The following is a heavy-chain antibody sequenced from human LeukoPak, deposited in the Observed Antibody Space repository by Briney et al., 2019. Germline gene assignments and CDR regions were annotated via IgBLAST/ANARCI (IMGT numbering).Heavy chain of an antibody. J-gene: IGHJ3*02. CDR3: ALSSGYYDDAFDI. CDR2: IYYSGST. Sequence: SETLSLTCTVSGGSISSGGYYWSWIRQHPGKGLEWIGYIYYSGSTYCNPSLKSRVTISVDTSKNQFSLKLSSVTAADTAVYYCALSSGYYDDAFDIWGQGTMVTVSS. D-gene: IGHD3-22*01. V-gene: IGHV4-31*03. CDR1: GGSISSGGYY.